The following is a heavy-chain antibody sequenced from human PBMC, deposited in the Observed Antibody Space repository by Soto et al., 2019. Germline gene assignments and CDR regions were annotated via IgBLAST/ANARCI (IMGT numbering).Heavy chain of an antibody. CDR2: IYYRGST. CDR3: AAQYAAFTPLVD. J-gene: IGHJ4*02. CDR1: GGSITNTNYA. V-gene: IGHV4-39*01. Sequence: QLQLQEPGPGLVKPSETLSLTCTVSGGSITNTNYAWGWVRQPPGKGLEWLGRIYYRGSTYYNPPLKSRITLSVDTSKTQFALKVSSVSAADTAVYSCAAQYAAFTPLVDWGQGELVTVSS. D-gene: IGHD2-15*01.